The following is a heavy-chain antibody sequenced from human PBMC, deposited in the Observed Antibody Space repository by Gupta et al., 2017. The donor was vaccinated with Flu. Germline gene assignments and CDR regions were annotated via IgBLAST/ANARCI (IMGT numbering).Heavy chain of an antibody. CDR3: AKDNDGGRRYGMDV. V-gene: IGHV3-23*01. CDR1: GFTFSSYA. J-gene: IGHJ6*02. D-gene: IGHD2-8*01. Sequence: EVQLLESGGGLVQPGGSLRVSCAASGFTFSSYAMSWVRQAPGKGLEGVSTISGSGGSTYDADSVKGRFTISRDNSKNTLYLQMNRLRVEDTAVYYCAKDNDGGRRYGMDVWGQGTTVIVSS. CDR2: ISGSGGST.